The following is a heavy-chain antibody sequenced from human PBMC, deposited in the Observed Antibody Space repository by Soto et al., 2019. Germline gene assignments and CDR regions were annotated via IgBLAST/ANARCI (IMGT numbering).Heavy chain of an antibody. Sequence: GGSLRLSCAASGFTFSSYWMHWVRQAPGKGLVWVSRINSDGSSTSYADSVKGRFTISRDDSKNTAYLQMNSLKTEDTAVYYCTSPEYSSWYWGQGTLVTVSS. CDR2: INSDGSST. V-gene: IGHV3-74*01. J-gene: IGHJ4*02. CDR3: TSPEYSSWY. D-gene: IGHD6-6*01. CDR1: GFTFSSYW.